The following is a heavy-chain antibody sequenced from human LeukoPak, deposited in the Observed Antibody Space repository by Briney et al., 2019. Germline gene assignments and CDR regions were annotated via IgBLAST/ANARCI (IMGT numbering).Heavy chain of an antibody. Sequence: GASVKVSCKASGYTFTGYYMHWVRQAPGQGLEWMGWINPNSGGTNYAQKFQGRVTMTRDTSISTAYMELSRLRSDDTAVYYRARSSVVVPAASGWFDPWGQGTLVTVSS. J-gene: IGHJ5*02. D-gene: IGHD2-2*01. CDR2: INPNSGGT. CDR3: ARSSVVVPAASGWFDP. CDR1: GYTFTGYY. V-gene: IGHV1-2*02.